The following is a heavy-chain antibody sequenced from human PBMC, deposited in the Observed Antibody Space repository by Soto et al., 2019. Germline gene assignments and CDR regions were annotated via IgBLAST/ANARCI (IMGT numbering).Heavy chain of an antibody. J-gene: IGHJ4*02. D-gene: IGHD1-1*01. CDR1: GFTFSSYW. Sequence: EVQLVESGGGLVQPGGSLRLSCAASGFTFSSYWMSWVRQAPGKGLEWVANIKQDGSEKHYVDSVKGRFTISRDNSKNTLYLQMNSLRAEDTAVYYCAREVPIDNWNDGFDYWGQGTLVTVSS. V-gene: IGHV3-7*01. CDR2: IKQDGSEK. CDR3: AREVPIDNWNDGFDY.